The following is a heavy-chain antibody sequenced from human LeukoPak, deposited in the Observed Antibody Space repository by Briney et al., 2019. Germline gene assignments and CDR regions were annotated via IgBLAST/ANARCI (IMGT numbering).Heavy chain of an antibody. CDR3: ARTGDSSGYYSPFDY. V-gene: IGHV4-59*12. J-gene: IGHJ4*02. CDR2: IYYSGST. D-gene: IGHD3-22*01. Sequence: PSETLSLTCTVSGGSISSYYWSWIRQPPGKGLEWIGCIYYSGSTNYNPSLKSRVTMSVDTSKNQFSLKLSSVTAADTAVYYCARTGDSSGYYSPFDYWGQGALVTVSS. CDR1: GGSISSYY.